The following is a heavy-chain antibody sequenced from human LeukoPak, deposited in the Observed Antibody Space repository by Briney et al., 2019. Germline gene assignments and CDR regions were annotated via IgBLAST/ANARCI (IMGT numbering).Heavy chain of an antibody. V-gene: IGHV3-23*01. D-gene: IGHD6-13*01. J-gene: IGHJ4*02. CDR3: AKQSAGSAAWYSLHYDF. Sequence: SGGSLRLSCAASGFTLSSYAMTWVRQAPGRGLEWVSSVDGGGGGTYYADSVKGRFTISRDNSKDTLYLQMNGLRAEDTAVYSCAKQSAGSAAWYSLHYDFWGQGTLVTVSS. CDR1: GFTLSSYA. CDR2: VDGGGGGT.